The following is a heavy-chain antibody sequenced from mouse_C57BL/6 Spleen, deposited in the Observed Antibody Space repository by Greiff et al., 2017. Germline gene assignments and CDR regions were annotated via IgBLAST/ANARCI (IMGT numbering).Heavy chain of an antibody. CDR1: GFTFSDYG. CDR2: ISSGSSTL. V-gene: IGHV5-17*01. CDR3: ARKDFDY. Sequence: EVRLVESGGGLVKPGGSLKLSCVASGFTFSDYGMHWVRQAPEKGLEWVAYISSGSSTLYYADTVKGRFTISRDNAKNTLFLQMTSLRSEDTAMYYCARKDFDYWGQGTTLTVSS. J-gene: IGHJ2*01.